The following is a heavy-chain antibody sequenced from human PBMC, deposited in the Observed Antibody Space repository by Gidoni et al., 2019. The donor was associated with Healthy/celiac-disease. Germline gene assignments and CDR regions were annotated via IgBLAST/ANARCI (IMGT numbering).Heavy chain of an antibody. Sequence: QVQLQESGPGLVKPSETLSLTCTVSGYSISSGYYWGWIRQPPGKGLEWIGSIYHNGSTYYNPSLKSRVTISVDTSKNQFSLKLSSVTAADTAVYYCARVYYVWGSYRFFDYWGQGTLVTVSS. J-gene: IGHJ4*02. D-gene: IGHD3-16*02. V-gene: IGHV4-38-2*02. CDR2: IYHNGST. CDR3: ARVYYVWGSYRFFDY. CDR1: GYSISSGYY.